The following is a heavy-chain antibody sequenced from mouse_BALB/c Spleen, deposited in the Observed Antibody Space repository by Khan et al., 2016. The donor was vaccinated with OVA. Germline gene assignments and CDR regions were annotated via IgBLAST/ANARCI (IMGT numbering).Heavy chain of an antibody. CDR2: ISYSGNT. CDR3: ARVYGGDFDY. J-gene: IGHJ2*01. Sequence: EVKLVESGPGLVKPSQSLSLTCTVTGYSITSDYAWNWIRQFPGNKLEWMGFISYSGNTNYNSSLKSRISITRDTSKNQFFLQLNSVTTEDTARYYCARVYGGDFDYWGQGTTLTVSS. D-gene: IGHD1-1*01. V-gene: IGHV3-2*02. CDR1: GYSITSDYA.